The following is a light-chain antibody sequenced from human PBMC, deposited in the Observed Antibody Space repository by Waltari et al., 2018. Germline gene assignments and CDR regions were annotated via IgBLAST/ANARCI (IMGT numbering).Light chain of an antibody. CDR2: DFT. V-gene: IGLV2-8*01. Sequence: QSALTQPPSASGPPGQSVTISCTGTNSDIANFHYVSWYQQHPGKAPRLIIYDFTKRPSEVPNRFSGSKSGNMASLTVSYLQADDEADYFCCSFSGGNDLLFGGGTKLTVL. CDR3: CSFSGGNDLL. CDR1: NSDIANFHY. J-gene: IGLJ2*01.